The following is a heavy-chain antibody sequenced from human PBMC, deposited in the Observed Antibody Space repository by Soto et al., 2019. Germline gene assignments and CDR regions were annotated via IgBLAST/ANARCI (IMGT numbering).Heavy chain of an antibody. J-gene: IGHJ4*02. Sequence: QVQLQESGPGLVKPSETLSLTCTVSGGSISNVNYCWSWIRQSPDKGLEWIGHIDNGGSTYNNPSLKSRVTISVDTSKNQFSLKLSSVSAADTAVYYCARGPSGDKFDYWGQGTLVTVST. CDR3: ARGPSGDKFDY. CDR1: GGSISNVNYC. CDR2: IDNGGST. D-gene: IGHD7-27*01. V-gene: IGHV4-30-4*01.